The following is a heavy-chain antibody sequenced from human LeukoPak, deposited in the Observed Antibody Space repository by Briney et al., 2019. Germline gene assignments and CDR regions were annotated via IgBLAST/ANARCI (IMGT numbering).Heavy chain of an antibody. CDR2: ISYDGSNK. D-gene: IGHD1-26*01. Sequence: GGSLRLSCAASGFTFSSYAMHWVRQAPGKGLEWVAVISYDGSNKYYADSVKGRFTISRDNSKNTLYLQMNSLRAEDTAVYYCARGQWEPHFDYWGQGTLVTVSS. J-gene: IGHJ4*02. CDR3: ARGQWEPHFDY. V-gene: IGHV3-30-3*01. CDR1: GFTFSSYA.